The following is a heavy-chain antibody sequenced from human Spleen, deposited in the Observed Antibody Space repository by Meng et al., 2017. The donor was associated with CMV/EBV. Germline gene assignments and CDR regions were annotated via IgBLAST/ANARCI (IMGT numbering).Heavy chain of an antibody. Sequence: GESLKISCAASGFTLMTYTMDWVRQAPGKGLEWVSSISSTSTYIYYRDSVKGRFTISRDNARDSLYLEMNSLRAEDTAVYYCARDLDPVVPAAILDYWGQGTLVTVSS. D-gene: IGHD2-2*02. CDR1: GFTLMTYT. CDR2: ISSTSTYI. J-gene: IGHJ4*02. V-gene: IGHV3-21*01. CDR3: ARDLDPVVPAAILDY.